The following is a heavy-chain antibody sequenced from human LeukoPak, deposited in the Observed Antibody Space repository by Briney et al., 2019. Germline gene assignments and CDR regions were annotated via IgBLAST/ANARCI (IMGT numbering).Heavy chain of an antibody. CDR1: GFTFNNYW. D-gene: IGHD1-26*01. CDR3: ARDPYSGSYGHLYYYYMDV. J-gene: IGHJ6*03. Sequence: GGSLRLSCAASGFTFNNYWMTWVRQAPGRGLEWVANIKQDGSEKYYVDSVKGRFTISRDIAKNSLYLQMNSLRAEDTAVYYCARDPYSGSYGHLYYYYMDVWGKGTTVTISS. CDR2: IKQDGSEK. V-gene: IGHV3-7*01.